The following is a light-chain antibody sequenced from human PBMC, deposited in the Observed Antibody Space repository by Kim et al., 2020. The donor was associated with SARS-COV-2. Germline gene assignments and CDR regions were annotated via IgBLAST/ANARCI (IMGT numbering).Light chain of an antibody. V-gene: IGKV1-NL1*01. CDR1: QDIGNS. J-gene: IGKJ4*01. CDR3: QQYYSHPLT. Sequence: ASAGDMLPLTCRARQDIGNSLAWYHQKPGKAPKLLHSATSTLERGVPSRISGSESGTTYTLTISNLQPEDFATYYCQQYYSHPLTFGGGTKVDIK. CDR2: ATS.